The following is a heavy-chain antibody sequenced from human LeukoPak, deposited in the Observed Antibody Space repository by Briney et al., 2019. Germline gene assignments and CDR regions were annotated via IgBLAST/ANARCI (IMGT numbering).Heavy chain of an antibody. CDR3: ASQDGYNYEVDY. CDR1: GFTFSNYW. J-gene: IGHJ4*02. D-gene: IGHD5-24*01. V-gene: IGHV3-74*01. CDR2: INSDGSTT. Sequence: GGSLRLSCAASGFTFSNYWMHWVRQVPGKGLVWVSRINSDGSTTSYADSVKGRFSISRDNAKNTLYLQMNSLRAEDTAVYYCASQDGYNYEVDYWGQGTLVTVSS.